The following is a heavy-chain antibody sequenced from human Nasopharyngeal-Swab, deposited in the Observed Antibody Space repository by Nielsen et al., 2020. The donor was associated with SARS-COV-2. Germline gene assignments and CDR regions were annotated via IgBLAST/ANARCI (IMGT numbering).Heavy chain of an antibody. CDR1: GGCISSYY. J-gene: IGHJ6*03. V-gene: IGHV4-59*01. D-gene: IGHD3-10*01. CDR3: ARGFEYGSGSYYRTYYYYYMDV. CDR2: IYYSGST. Sequence: SETLSFTCTVSGGCISSYYWSWIRQPPGKGLEWIGYIYYSGSTNYNPSLKSRVTISVDTSKNQFSLKLSSVTAADTAVYYCARGFEYGSGSYYRTYYYYYMDVWGKGTTVTVSS.